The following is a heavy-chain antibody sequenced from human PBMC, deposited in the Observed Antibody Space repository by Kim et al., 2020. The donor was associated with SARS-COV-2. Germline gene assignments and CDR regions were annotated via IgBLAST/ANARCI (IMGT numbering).Heavy chain of an antibody. V-gene: IGHV3-30*04. J-gene: IGHJ6*02. CDR2: ISYDENNK. Sequence: GGSLRLSCAASGFTFSYYSMHWVRQPPGKGLEWVALISYDENNKYYTDSVKGRFTISRDNSKNMLYLQMSSLTAADTAVYYCARGAVATFYDYTWGSYRPPSEGRMDVWGQGTTVTVSS. CDR3: ARGAVATFYDYTWGSYRPPSEGRMDV. D-gene: IGHD3-16*02. CDR1: GFTFSYYS.